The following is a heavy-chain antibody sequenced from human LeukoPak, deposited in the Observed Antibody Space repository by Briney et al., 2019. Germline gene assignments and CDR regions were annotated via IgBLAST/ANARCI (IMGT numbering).Heavy chain of an antibody. CDR3: ARSIGLTGGGVDV. J-gene: IGHJ6*02. CDR2: ITNGGSTI. Sequence: GGSLRLSCAASGFTFSDYNMNWVRQAPGKGLEWVSYITNGGSTIHHADSVKGRFTNSRDNAKKTLYLQMNSLRAEDTAVYYCARSIGLTGGGVDVWGQGTTVTVSS. V-gene: IGHV3-11*01. D-gene: IGHD3-9*01. CDR1: GFTFSDYN.